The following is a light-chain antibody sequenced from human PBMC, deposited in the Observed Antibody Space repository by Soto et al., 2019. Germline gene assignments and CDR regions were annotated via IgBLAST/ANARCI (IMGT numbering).Light chain of an antibody. CDR1: QSVSSN. CDR3: QQYDNWPPYT. Sequence: EIVMTQSPATLSVSPGERATLSCRASQSVSSNLAWYQQKPGQAPRLLFYGASTRATGIPARFSGSGSGTEFTLNISSLQSEDCAVYYCQQYDNWPPYTFGQGTKLQIK. CDR2: GAS. V-gene: IGKV3-15*01. J-gene: IGKJ2*01.